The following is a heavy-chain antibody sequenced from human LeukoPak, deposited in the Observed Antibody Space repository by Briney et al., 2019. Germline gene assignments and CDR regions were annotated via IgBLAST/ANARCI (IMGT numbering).Heavy chain of an antibody. V-gene: IGHV3-23*01. CDR1: GFTFSSFG. J-gene: IGHJ4*02. D-gene: IGHD4-17*01. Sequence: PGGSLRLYCAASGFTFSSFGMSWVRQAPGKGLEWASTISGSGGIIDYADSVKGRFTFSRDNSRNMVYLQMNSLRAEDTAVYYCAKDLPDYGDYIEGYWGQGTLVTVSS. CDR2: ISGSGGII. CDR3: AKDLPDYGDYIEGY.